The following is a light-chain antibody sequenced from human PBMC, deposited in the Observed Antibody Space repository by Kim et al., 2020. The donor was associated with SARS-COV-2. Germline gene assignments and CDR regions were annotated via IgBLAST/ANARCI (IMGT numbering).Light chain of an antibody. CDR2: QDT. J-gene: IGLJ1*01. CDR3: QAWDSSSGF. Sequence: VSPGQKASITCSGDKLGDKFAYWYQQKPGQSPLLVIYQDTKRPSGIPERFSGSNSGNTATLTISGTQAMDEADYYCQAWDSSSGFFGTGTKVTVL. CDR1: KLGDKF. V-gene: IGLV3-1*01.